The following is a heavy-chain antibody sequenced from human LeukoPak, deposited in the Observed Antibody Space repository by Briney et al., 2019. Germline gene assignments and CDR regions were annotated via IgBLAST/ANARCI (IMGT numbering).Heavy chain of an antibody. CDR3: ARSQGYYDSSGYRWLDT. CDR1: GGSISSYY. Sequence: SSETLSLTCTISGGSISSYYWSWIRQPAGKGLEWIGRIYTSGSTNYNPSLESRVTMSVDTSKNQFSLKLSSVTAADTAVYYCARSQGYYDSSGYRWLDTWGQGTLVTVSS. J-gene: IGHJ5*02. D-gene: IGHD3-22*01. CDR2: IYTSGST. V-gene: IGHV4-4*07.